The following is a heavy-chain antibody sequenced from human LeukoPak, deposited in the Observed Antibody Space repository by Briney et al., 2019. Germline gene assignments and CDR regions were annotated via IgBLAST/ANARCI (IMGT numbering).Heavy chain of an antibody. D-gene: IGHD3-22*01. Sequence: PGRSLRLSCAASGFTFSSYGMHWVRQAPGKGLEWVAVISYDGSNKYYADSVKGRFTISRDNSKNTLYLQMNSLRAEDTAVYYCARVYDSSGYYSLMFDYWGQGTLVTVSS. V-gene: IGHV3-30*03. J-gene: IGHJ4*02. CDR2: ISYDGSNK. CDR3: ARVYDSSGYYSLMFDY. CDR1: GFTFSSYG.